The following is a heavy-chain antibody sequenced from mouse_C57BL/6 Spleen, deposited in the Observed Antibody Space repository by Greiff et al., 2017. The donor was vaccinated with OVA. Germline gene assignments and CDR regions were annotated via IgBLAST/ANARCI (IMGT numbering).Heavy chain of an antibody. D-gene: IGHD2-1*01. J-gene: IGHJ3*01. CDR1: GYTFTDYY. CDR3: ARPDGNYEWFAY. Sequence: EVQLQQSGPELVKPGASVKISCKASGYTFTDYYMNWVKQSHGKSLEWIGDINPNNGGTSYNQKFKGKATLTVDKSSSTAYMELRSLTSEDSAVYYCARPDGNYEWFAYWGQGTLVTVSA. CDR2: INPNNGGT. V-gene: IGHV1-26*01.